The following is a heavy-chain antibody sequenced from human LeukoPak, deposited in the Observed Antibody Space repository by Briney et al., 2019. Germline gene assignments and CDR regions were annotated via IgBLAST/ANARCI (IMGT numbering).Heavy chain of an antibody. V-gene: IGHV1-46*01. Sequence: ASVKISCKASGYTFTRYYMNWVRQAPGQGLEWMGIINPSGGSTNYAQKFQGRVTMTRDTSTSTIYMEVSSLRSEDTAVYYCATSLRAVNRFDPWGQGTLVTVSS. D-gene: IGHD2-21*01. CDR2: INPSGGST. J-gene: IGHJ5*02. CDR1: GYTFTRYY. CDR3: ATSLRAVNRFDP.